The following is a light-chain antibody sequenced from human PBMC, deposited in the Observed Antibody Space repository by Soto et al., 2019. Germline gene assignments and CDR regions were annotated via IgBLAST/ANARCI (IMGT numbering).Light chain of an antibody. V-gene: IGKV1-5*03. CDR1: QSISSW. CDR3: QQYNSYSRT. Sequence: DIQMTQSPSTLSASVGDRVTITCRASQSISSWLAWYQQKPGKAPKLLIYKASSLDSGVPSRFSGSGSGTEFTLTISSLQPDDFATYYCQQYNSYSRTFGQGTKVYIK. CDR2: KAS. J-gene: IGKJ1*01.